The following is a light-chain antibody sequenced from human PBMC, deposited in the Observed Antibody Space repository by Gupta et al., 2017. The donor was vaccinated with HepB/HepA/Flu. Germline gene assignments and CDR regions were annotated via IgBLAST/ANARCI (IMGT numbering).Light chain of an antibody. Sequence: DIQMTQSPSSLPASIGDRVTITCRASQTISRYLNWYQQKPGKAPKLLIYTTSSLHSGVPSRFSGSGSGTDFTLTISSLQPEDFATYYCQQPFTTLCSFGQGTKLEIK. CDR3: QQPFTTLCS. J-gene: IGKJ2*04. CDR1: QTISRY. V-gene: IGKV1-39*01. CDR2: TTS.